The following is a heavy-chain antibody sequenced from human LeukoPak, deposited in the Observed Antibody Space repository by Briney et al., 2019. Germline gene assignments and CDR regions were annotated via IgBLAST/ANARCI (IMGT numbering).Heavy chain of an antibody. J-gene: IGHJ4*02. CDR2: IRYDGSNK. Sequence: GGSLRLSCAASGFTFSSYGMHWVRQAPGKGLEWVAFIRYDGSNKYYADSVKGRFTISRDNSKNTLYLQMNSLRAEDTAVYYCAKDPRGYGSGMYPLDYWGQGTLVTVSS. D-gene: IGHD3-10*01. CDR3: AKDPRGYGSGMYPLDY. CDR1: GFTFSSYG. V-gene: IGHV3-30*02.